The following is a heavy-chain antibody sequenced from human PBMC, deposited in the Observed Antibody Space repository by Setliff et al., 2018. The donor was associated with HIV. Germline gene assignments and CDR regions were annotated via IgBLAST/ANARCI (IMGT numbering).Heavy chain of an antibody. CDR2: IFHSGSA. CDR1: GGSITTNNW. CDR3: ARHDGTYCGGDCYLLGYFDL. Sequence: SETLSLTCTVAGGSITTNNWWSWVRQSPGKGLEWIGEIFHSGSANYNPSLKSRVTISVDTSKNQFSLKLSSVTAADTAVYYCARHDGTYCGGDCYLLGYFDLWGRGTLVTSPQ. J-gene: IGHJ2*01. D-gene: IGHD2-21*02. V-gene: IGHV4-4*02.